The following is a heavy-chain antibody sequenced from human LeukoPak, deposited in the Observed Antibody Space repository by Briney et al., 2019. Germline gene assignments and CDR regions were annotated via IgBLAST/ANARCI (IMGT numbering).Heavy chain of an antibody. V-gene: IGHV3-74*01. J-gene: IGHJ5*02. Sequence: PGGSLRLSCVASGFTFSSYWMHWVRQAPGKGLVWLSRISGDGSSTSYADSVKGRFTISRDNAKNTLYLQMNSLRAEDTAVYYCARPSVGFDPWGQGTLVTVSS. CDR1: GFTFSSYW. CDR3: ARPSVGFDP. CDR2: ISGDGSST.